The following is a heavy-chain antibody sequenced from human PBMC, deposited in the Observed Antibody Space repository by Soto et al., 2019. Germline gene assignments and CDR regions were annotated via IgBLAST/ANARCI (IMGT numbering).Heavy chain of an antibody. V-gene: IGHV4-34*01. D-gene: IGHD2-15*01. J-gene: IGHJ4*02. Sequence: QVQLQQWGAGLLKPSETLSLTCAVYGGSFSGYYWSWIRQPPGKGLEWIGEINHSGSTNYNPSLKSRATISVDPSKKQCSLMPSSVTAEDTAVDYCARGSSYKDENRIVVVVAATPGYYFDYWGQGTLVTVSS. CDR1: GGSFSGYY. CDR2: INHSGST. CDR3: ARGSSYKDENRIVVVVAATPGYYFDY.